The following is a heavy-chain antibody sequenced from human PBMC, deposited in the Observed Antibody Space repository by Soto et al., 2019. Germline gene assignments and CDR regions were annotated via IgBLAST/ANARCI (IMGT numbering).Heavy chain of an antibody. J-gene: IGHJ6*02. Sequence: ASVKVSCKASGYNFTGYYMHWVGQAPGQRLEWMGGMNPPSGGTNNAQKFQGRVTMTTDTSINTAYMELRRRRSDDTAIYCCARGRDAGSQLHAHYGMDVWGQGTTVTVSS. CDR3: ARGRDAGSQLHAHYGMDV. D-gene: IGHD1-1*01. CDR1: GYNFTGYY. V-gene: IGHV1-2*02. CDR2: MNPPSGGT.